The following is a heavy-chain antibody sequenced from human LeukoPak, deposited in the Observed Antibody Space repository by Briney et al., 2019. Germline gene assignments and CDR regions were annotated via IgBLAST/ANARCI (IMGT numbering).Heavy chain of an antibody. Sequence: GGSLRLSCAASGFTFSSYGMHWVRQAPGKGLEWVAFLQYDGTNKYYADSVKGRFTISRDNSKNTLYLQMNSLRAEDTAVYYCANSLDSSSWYYRFDPWGQGTLVTVSS. CDR1: GFTFSSYG. CDR3: ANSLDSSSWYYRFDP. D-gene: IGHD6-13*01. J-gene: IGHJ5*02. V-gene: IGHV3-30*02. CDR2: LQYDGTNK.